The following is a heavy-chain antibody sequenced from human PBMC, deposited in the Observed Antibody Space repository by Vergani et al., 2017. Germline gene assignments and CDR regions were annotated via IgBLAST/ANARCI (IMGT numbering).Heavy chain of an antibody. Sequence: EVQLVESGGGLVKPGGSLRLSCAASGFTTGDYVMSWFRQAPGKGLEWVGLIRSYMFGDGGTREYAASVKGRFTISRDDSKNTLYLQMNSLRAEDTAVYYCAKDRYSSGYYSINWFDPWGQVTLVTVSS. V-gene: IGHV3-49*05. J-gene: IGHJ5*02. CDR3: AKDRYSSGYYSINWFDP. CDR2: IRSYMFGDGGTR. CDR1: GFTTGDYV. D-gene: IGHD3-22*01.